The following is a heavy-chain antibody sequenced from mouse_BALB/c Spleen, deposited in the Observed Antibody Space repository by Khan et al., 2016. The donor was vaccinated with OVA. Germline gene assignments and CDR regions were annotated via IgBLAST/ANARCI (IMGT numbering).Heavy chain of an antibody. CDR3: ARGYDFFAY. Sequence: EVQLQQSGPDLVKPGASVKMSCKASGYSFTGYYMNWVKQSHGKSLECIGRVNPNNGNTNYNQKFKGKAILIVDTSSSTAYMELRNLTSEDSAVYYCARGYDFFAYWGQGTLVTVSA. CDR1: GYSFTGYY. D-gene: IGHD2-12*01. V-gene: IGHV1-26*01. CDR2: VNPNNGNT. J-gene: IGHJ3*01.